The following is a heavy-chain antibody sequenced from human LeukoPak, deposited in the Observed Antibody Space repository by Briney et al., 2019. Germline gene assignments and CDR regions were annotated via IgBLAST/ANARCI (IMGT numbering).Heavy chain of an antibody. J-gene: IGHJ4*02. CDR1: GYSFTSYW. D-gene: IGHD7-27*01. Sequence: GDSLKISCKGSGYSFTSYWIGWVRQMPGKGLEWMGIIYPGDSDTRYSPSFQGQVTISADKSISTAYLQWSSLKASGTAMYYCARRTQLTGDDYWGQGTLVTVSS. CDR3: ARRTQLTGDDY. CDR2: IYPGDSDT. V-gene: IGHV5-51*01.